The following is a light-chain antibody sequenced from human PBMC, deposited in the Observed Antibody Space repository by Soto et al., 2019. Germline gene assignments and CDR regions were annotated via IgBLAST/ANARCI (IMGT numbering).Light chain of an antibody. CDR3: FSYAGSSTYV. J-gene: IGLJ1*01. Sequence: QSVLTQPASVSGSPGQSITISCAGTSSDVGSYNLVSWYQNHPGKAPKLMIYEGCKRPSGVSNRFSGSKSGNTASLTISGLQAADEADYFCFSYAGSSTYVFGTGTKVAVL. V-gene: IGLV2-23*01. CDR1: SSDVGSYNL. CDR2: EGC.